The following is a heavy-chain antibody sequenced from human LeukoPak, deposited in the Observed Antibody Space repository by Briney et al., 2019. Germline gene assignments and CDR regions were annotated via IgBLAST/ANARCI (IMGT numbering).Heavy chain of an antibody. Sequence: GGSLRLSCAASGFTFSSCEMNWVRQAPGKGLEWVSYISSSGSTIYYADSVKGRFTISRDNAKNSLYLQMNSLRAEDTAVYYCAREAKMRVGAPLYWGQGTLVTVSS. V-gene: IGHV3-48*03. CDR3: AREAKMRVGAPLY. J-gene: IGHJ4*02. CDR1: GFTFSSCE. D-gene: IGHD1-26*01. CDR2: ISSSGSTI.